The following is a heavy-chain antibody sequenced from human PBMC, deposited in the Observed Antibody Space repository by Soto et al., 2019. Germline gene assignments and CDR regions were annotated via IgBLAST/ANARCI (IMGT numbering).Heavy chain of an antibody. D-gene: IGHD3-22*01. CDR3: VIGEYYYDSSGYYPFDY. V-gene: IGHV3-30*14. CDR1: GFTFSSYA. J-gene: IGHJ4*02. Sequence: PGGSLRLSCAASGFTFSSYAMHWVRQAPGKGLEWVAVISYDGSNKYYADSVKGRFTISRDNSKNTHYLQMSSLRAVDTAVYYCVIGEYYYDSSGYYPFDYWGQGTLVTVSS. CDR2: ISYDGSNK.